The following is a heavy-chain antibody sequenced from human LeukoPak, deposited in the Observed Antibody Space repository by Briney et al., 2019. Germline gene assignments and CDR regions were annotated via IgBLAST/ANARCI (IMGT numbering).Heavy chain of an antibody. V-gene: IGHV4-39*01. D-gene: IGHD3-22*01. J-gene: IGHJ4*02. Sequence: PSETLSLTCAVYGGSFSGYYWGWIRQPPGKGLEWIGSISYSGSTYYNPSLKSRVTISVDTSKNQFSLKLSSVTAADTAVYYCARNYYDSSGYYPYFFDYWGQGTLVTISS. CDR1: GGSFSGYY. CDR3: ARNYYDSSGYYPYFFDY. CDR2: ISYSGST.